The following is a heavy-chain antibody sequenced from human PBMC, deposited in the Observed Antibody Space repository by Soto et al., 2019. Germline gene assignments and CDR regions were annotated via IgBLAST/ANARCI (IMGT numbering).Heavy chain of an antibody. V-gene: IGHV4-34*01. J-gene: IGHJ3*02. CDR2: INHSGST. CDR1: GGSFSGYY. Sequence: QVQLQQWGAGLLKPSETLSLTCAVYGGSFSGYYWSWIRQPPGKGLEWIGEINHSGSTNYNPSLKSRVTISVDTSKNQFSLKLSSVTAADTAVYYCARGRLRHDAFDIWGQGTMVTVSS. CDR3: ARGRLRHDAFDI. D-gene: IGHD4-17*01.